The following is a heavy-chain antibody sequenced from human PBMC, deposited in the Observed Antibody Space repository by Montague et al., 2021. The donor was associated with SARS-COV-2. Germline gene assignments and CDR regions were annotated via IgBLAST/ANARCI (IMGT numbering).Heavy chain of an antibody. CDR2: IGTAGDT. V-gene: IGHV3-13*04. Sequence: SLRLSCAASGFTFSSYDMHWVRQATGKGLEWVSAIGTAGDTYYPGSVKGRFTISRENAKNSLYLQMNSLRAGDTAVYYCARGVTMVQGVISRYYYYYSMDVWGQGTTVTVSS. D-gene: IGHD3-10*01. J-gene: IGHJ6*02. CDR3: ARGVTMVQGVISRYYYYYSMDV. CDR1: GFTFSSYD.